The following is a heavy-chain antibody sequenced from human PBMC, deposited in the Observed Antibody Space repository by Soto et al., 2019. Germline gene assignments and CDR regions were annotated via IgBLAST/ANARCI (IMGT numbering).Heavy chain of an antibody. CDR1: GGTFNRYA. V-gene: IGHV1-69*01. CDR3: ARSHFRCSGNSCKDVYFDY. CDR2: IIPFFSTT. D-gene: IGHD2-15*01. Sequence: QVQLVQSGAEVKKPGSSVKVSCKASGGTFNRYAFSWVRQAPGQGLEWMGGIIPFFSTTHYQQKFQGRVTINADEATSTAYMEMSRLRSEDTVIYYCARSHFRCSGNSCKDVYFDYWGQGTLVTVSS. J-gene: IGHJ4*02.